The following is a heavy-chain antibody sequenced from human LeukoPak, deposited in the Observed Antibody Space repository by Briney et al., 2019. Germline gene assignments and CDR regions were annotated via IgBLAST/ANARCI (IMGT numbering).Heavy chain of an antibody. Sequence: PSETLSLTCTVSGGSISSYYWNWIRQPPGKGLEWIGYIYYSGSTNYNPSLKSRVTISVDTSKNQFSLKLSSVTAADTAVYYCARDTPVHYDFWSGPRWFDPWGQGTLVTVSS. V-gene: IGHV4-59*01. CDR3: ARDTPVHYDFWSGPRWFDP. CDR1: GGSISSYY. D-gene: IGHD3-3*01. CDR2: IYYSGST. J-gene: IGHJ5*02.